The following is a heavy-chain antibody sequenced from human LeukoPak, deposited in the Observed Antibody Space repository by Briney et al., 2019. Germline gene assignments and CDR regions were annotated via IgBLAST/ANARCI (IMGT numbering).Heavy chain of an antibody. V-gene: IGHV4-34*01. Sequence: PSETLSLTCAIYGGSFSGYYWSWIRQPPGKGLEWIGEINHRGSTNYNPSLKSRVTISVDTSRNSFSLELSSVAAADTAVCYCARVGMVTYYFDYWGQGTLVTVSS. CDR3: ARVGMVTYYFDY. CDR1: GGSFSGYY. J-gene: IGHJ4*02. D-gene: IGHD3-10*01. CDR2: INHRGST.